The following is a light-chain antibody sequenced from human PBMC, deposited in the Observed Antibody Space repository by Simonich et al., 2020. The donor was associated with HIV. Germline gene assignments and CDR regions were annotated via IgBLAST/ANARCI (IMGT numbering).Light chain of an antibody. V-gene: IGLV2-8*01. J-gene: IGLJ2*01. CDR1: SRDVGAYIY. Sequence: QSALTQPPSASGSPGQSVTISCPGTSRDVGAYIYVSWYQQHPGKAPKLIIYEVSKRPSGVPGRFAGSKSGNTASLTVSGRQAEDEADYYCSSYASSSTVVFGGGTKLTVL. CDR3: SSYASSSTVV. CDR2: EVS.